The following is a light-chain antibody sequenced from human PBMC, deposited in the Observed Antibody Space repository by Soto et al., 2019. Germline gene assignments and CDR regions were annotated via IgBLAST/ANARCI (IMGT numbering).Light chain of an antibody. J-gene: IGLJ2*01. Sequence: QSVLTQPPSASGTPGQRVTISCSGSSSNIGSNYVYWYQQLPGTAPKLLIYRNNQRPSGVPDRFSGSKSGTSGSLAISGLRSEDEADYYCAAWVDSLSGRLFGGGTKLTVL. CDR3: AAWVDSLSGRL. CDR1: SSNIGSNY. V-gene: IGLV1-47*01. CDR2: RNN.